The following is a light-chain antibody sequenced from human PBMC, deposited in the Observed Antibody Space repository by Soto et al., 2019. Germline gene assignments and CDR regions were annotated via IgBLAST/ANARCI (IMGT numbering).Light chain of an antibody. CDR1: QRISDY. CDR2: AAS. V-gene: IGKV1-9*01. CDR3: PHSSRYPLT. J-gene: IGKJ4*01. Sequence: IQVTQTPSFQSASVGDRVTITCRASQRISDYLAWYQQKPGKAPRLLIFAASTLQSGVPSTFSGSGSETEFSLTIRALQSEDFAAYYCPHSSRYPLTFGGGTKVDIK.